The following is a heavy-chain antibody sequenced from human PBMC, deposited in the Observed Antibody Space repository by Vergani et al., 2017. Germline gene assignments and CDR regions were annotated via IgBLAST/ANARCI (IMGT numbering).Heavy chain of an antibody. J-gene: IGHJ3*02. Sequence: EVQLVESGGGLVQPGGSLRLSCAASGFTFSSHWMSWVRQAPGKGLEWVANIKQDGSEKYYVDTVKGRFTISRDNAKNSLYLQMNSLRAEDTAVYYCARDSIVVVPAATDAFDIWGQGTMVTVSS. CDR3: ARDSIVVVPAATDAFDI. CDR1: GFTFSSHW. V-gene: IGHV3-7*01. CDR2: IKQDGSEK. D-gene: IGHD2-2*01.